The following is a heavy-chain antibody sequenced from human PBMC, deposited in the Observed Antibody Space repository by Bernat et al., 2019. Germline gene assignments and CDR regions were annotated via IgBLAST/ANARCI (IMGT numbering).Heavy chain of an antibody. V-gene: IGHV2-70*15. D-gene: IGHD6-19*01. CDR3: ARMMPYGGSGWPPLDY. CDR1: GFSLSTSGMC. J-gene: IGHJ4*02. CDR2: IDWDDDK. Sequence: QVTLRESGPALVKPTQTLTLTCTFSGFSLSTSGMCVIWIRQPPGKALEWLARIDWDDDKYYSTSLKTRLTISKDTSKNQVVLTMTNMDPVDTATYYCARMMPYGGSGWPPLDYWGQGTLVTVSS.